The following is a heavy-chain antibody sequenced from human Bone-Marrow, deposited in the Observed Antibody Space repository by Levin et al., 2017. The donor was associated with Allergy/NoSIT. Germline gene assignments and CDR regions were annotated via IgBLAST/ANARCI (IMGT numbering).Heavy chain of an antibody. Sequence: GGSLRLSCAASGFTVGNNYMSWVRQAPGKGLEWVSVIYSGGSTHYADSVKGRFTISRDSSKNTLYLQMNSLRAEDTAIYYCAKLGQAGSDAGWGRAFDMWGQGTMVTVSS. CDR1: GFTVGNNY. V-gene: IGHV3-53*01. D-gene: IGHD7-27*01. CDR2: IYSGGST. J-gene: IGHJ3*02. CDR3: AKLGQAGSDAGWGRAFDM.